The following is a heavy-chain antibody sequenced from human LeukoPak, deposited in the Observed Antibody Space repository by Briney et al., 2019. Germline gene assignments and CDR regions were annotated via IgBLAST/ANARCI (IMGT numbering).Heavy chain of an antibody. CDR3: TRNAGSFNDFDY. CDR2: ISFDGSKS. J-gene: IGHJ4*02. Sequence: GGSLRLSCAASGFTFSSYAVHWVRQSPGRGLEWGAVISFDGSKSYYADSVKGRFTISRDNSKNALYLQMNSLGPEDTAVYYCTRNAGSFNDFDYWGQGTLVTVSS. CDR1: GFTFSSYA. D-gene: IGHD6-6*01. V-gene: IGHV3-30*04.